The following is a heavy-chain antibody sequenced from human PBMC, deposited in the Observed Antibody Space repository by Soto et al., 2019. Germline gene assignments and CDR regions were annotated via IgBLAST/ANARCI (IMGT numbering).Heavy chain of an antibody. D-gene: IGHD2-2*01. CDR1: GGSISSSSYY. V-gene: IGHV4-39*01. CDR3: ARLIHCKTTSCYFAD. Sequence: QLQLQESGPGLVKPSETLSLTCTVSGGSISSSSYYWAWVRQPPGKGLEWIGSIYYSGTTYYNPSLKSRVTIPEDTSTTPFSLKLSSVTAADTAVFYCARLIHCKTTSCYFADWGQGTLVTVSS. CDR2: IYYSGTT. J-gene: IGHJ4*02.